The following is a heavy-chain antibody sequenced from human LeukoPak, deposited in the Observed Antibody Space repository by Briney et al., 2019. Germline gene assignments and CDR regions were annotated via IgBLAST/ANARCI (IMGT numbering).Heavy chain of an antibody. CDR2: IYYSGST. CDR3: ACITTVVVIGGWFDP. D-gene: IGHD3-22*01. CDR1: GGSISSSSYY. Sequence: SETLSLTCTVSGGSISSSSYYWGWIRQPPGKGLEWIGSIYYSGSTYYNPSLKSRVTISVDTSKNQFSLKLSSVTAADTAVYYCACITTVVVIGGWFDPWGQGTLVTVSS. V-gene: IGHV4-39*01. J-gene: IGHJ5*02.